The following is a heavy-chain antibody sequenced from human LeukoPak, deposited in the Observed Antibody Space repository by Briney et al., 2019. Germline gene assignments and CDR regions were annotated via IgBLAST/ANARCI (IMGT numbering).Heavy chain of an antibody. J-gene: IGHJ4*02. Sequence: GGSLRLSCAASGFTFSSYAMSWVRQAPGKGLEWVSAISGSGGSTYYADSVKGRFTIPRDNSKNTLYLQMNSLRAEDTAVYYCAAYDSSGYNDYWGQGTLVTVSS. CDR1: GFTFSSYA. V-gene: IGHV3-23*01. CDR3: AAYDSSGYNDY. D-gene: IGHD3-22*01. CDR2: ISGSGGST.